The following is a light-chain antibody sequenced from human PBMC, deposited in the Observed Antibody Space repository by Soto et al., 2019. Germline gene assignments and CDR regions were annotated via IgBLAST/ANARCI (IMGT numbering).Light chain of an antibody. CDR2: EVS. Sequence: QSALTQPPSVSGSPGQSVTISCTGTSSDVGSYNRVSWYQQPPGTAPKLMIYEVSNRPSGVPDRFSGSKSDNTASLTISGHQAEDEAEYYCSSYTSSSTYVFGTGTKLTVL. J-gene: IGLJ1*01. CDR1: SSDVGSYNR. V-gene: IGLV2-18*02. CDR3: SSYTSSSTYV.